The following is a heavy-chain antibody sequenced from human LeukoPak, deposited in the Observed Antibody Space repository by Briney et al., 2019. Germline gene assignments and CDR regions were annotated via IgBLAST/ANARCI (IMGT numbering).Heavy chain of an antibody. Sequence: GGYLRLSCVASGFTFSSYAMSWGRHAPGKGLEWVSGICAGGDTTNTADSVRGRFTISRDNSNNTLYLNMYTLTAEDTAGYYCAGISYSCTCPVGYWGQGALVTVTA. J-gene: IGHJ4*02. CDR2: ICAGGDTT. CDR3: AGISYSCTCPVGY. CDR1: GFTFSSYA. D-gene: IGHD2-2*01. V-gene: IGHV3-23*01.